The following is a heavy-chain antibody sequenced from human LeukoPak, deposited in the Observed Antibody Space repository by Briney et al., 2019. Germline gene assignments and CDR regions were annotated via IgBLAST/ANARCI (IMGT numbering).Heavy chain of an antibody. D-gene: IGHD3-10*01. CDR3: ARALWFGETFPAY. J-gene: IGHJ4*02. CDR2: ISSSSSYI. Sequence: GGSLRLSCAASGFTFTSYGMTWVRQAQGKGLEWVSSISSSSSYIYYADSVKGRFTISRGNAKNSVYLQMNSLRAEDTAVYYCARALWFGETFPAYWGQGTLVTVSS. V-gene: IGHV3-21*01. CDR1: GFTFTSYG.